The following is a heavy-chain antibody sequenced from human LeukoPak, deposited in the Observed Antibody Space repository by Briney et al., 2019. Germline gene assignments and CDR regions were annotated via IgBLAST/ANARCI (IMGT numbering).Heavy chain of an antibody. V-gene: IGHV4-31*03. J-gene: IGHJ3*02. CDR3: VRVGHSGTYYPFDM. CDR1: GGSLGSGGYN. Sequence: PSETMSLTCTVSGGSLGSGGYNWGWIHQHPGTGLEWIGYIYSSGSSYYNPSLKSRLSISVDTSENQFSLKLSSVTAADTAVYYCVRVGHSGTYYPFDMWGQGTMVTVSS. D-gene: IGHD1-26*01. CDR2: IYSSGSS.